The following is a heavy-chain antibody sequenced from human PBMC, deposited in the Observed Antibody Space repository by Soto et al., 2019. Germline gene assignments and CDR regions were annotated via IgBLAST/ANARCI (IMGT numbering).Heavy chain of an antibody. CDR2: IYYSGST. V-gene: IGHV4-59*02. J-gene: IGHJ6*03. CDR3: ASAVAANNLHYYYYYMDV. CDR1: GVSVSSYY. Sequence: SETLSVTSTVAGVSVSSYYLSSIRQPPGKGLEWIGYIYYSGSTNYNPSLRSRVTIPVDTSKTQFSLKLSSVTAADTAVYYSASAVAANNLHYYYYYMDVRGKGTTLTVSS. D-gene: IGHD2-15*01.